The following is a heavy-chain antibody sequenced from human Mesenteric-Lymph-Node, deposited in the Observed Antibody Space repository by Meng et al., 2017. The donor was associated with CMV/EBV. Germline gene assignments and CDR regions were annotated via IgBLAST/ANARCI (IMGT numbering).Heavy chain of an antibody. Sequence: GESLKISCSSSGFIFSDYGIHWVRQAPGKGLEWVANIKQDGSEKYYVDSVKGRFTISRDNAKNSLYLQMNSLRAEDTAVYYCARKHDFWSGYYLYYYGMDVWGQGTTVTVSS. D-gene: IGHD3-3*01. V-gene: IGHV3-7*01. CDR1: GFIFSDYG. CDR3: ARKHDFWSGYYLYYYGMDV. CDR2: IKQDGSEK. J-gene: IGHJ6*02.